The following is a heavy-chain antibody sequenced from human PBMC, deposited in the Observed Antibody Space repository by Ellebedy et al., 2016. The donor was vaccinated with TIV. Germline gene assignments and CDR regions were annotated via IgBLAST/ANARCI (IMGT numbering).Heavy chain of an antibody. CDR3: ARGSGGTQNGAFDS. D-gene: IGHD1-7*01. J-gene: IGHJ4*02. V-gene: IGHV4-59*01. CDR2: IYYVGST. Sequence: MPGGSLRLSCTVSGGSMTRFYWSWIRQSPEKGLEWIGNIYYVGSTDYSPSLRSRVTFSLDTSKNQFSVKLTSVTPADTAVYYCARGSGGTQNGAFDSWGQGTLVTVSS. CDR1: GGSMTRFY.